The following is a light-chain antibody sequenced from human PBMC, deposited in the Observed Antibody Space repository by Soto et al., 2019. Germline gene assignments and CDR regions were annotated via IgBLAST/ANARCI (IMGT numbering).Light chain of an antibody. CDR3: SSYRSSSIPCV. CDR1: SSDVGGYNY. J-gene: IGLJ1*01. V-gene: IGLV2-14*03. Sequence: QSALTQPASVSGSPGQSITISCTGTSSDVGGYNYVSWYQQYPGRAPKLMIYDVTYRPSGVSNRFSASKSGNTASLTISGLQAEDEADYYCSSYRSSSIPCVFVTGTKLTVL. CDR2: DVT.